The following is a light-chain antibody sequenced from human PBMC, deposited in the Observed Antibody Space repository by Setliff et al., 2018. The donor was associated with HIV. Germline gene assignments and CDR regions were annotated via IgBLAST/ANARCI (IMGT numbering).Light chain of an antibody. J-gene: IGLJ1*01. V-gene: IGLV2-14*03. CDR2: DVS. CDR1: SSDIAIYNF. Sequence: QSVLAQPASVSGSPGQSITISCTGTSSDIAIYNFVSWYQHHPGKAPKLIIYDVSKRPSGVSNRFSGSKSGNTASLTISGLQAEEEADYYCSSYTSSSTLVFGTGTKVTVL. CDR3: SSYTSSSTLV.